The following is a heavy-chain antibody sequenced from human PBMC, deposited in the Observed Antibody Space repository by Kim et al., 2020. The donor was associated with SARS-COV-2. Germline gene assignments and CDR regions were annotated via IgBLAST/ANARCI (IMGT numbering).Heavy chain of an antibody. CDR1: GYTFTSYY. CDR2: INPSGGST. D-gene: IGHD3-22*01. V-gene: IGHV1-46*01. Sequence: ASVKVSCKASGYTFTSYYMHWVRQAPGQGLEWMGIINPSGGSTSYAQKFQGRVTMTRDTSTSTVYMELSSLRSEDTAVYYCASEAPTDSSEDWYFDLWGRGTLVTVSS. J-gene: IGHJ2*01. CDR3: ASEAPTDSSEDWYFDL.